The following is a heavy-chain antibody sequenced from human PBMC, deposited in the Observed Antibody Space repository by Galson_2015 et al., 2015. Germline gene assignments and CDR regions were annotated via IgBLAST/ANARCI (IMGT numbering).Heavy chain of an antibody. D-gene: IGHD4-17*01. V-gene: IGHV3-33*01. CDR1: GFTFSSDG. CDR3: AREDYGDSPYFDL. CDR2: IWNDGSYK. J-gene: IGHJ2*01. Sequence: SLRLSCAASGFTFSSDGMHWVRQAPGKGLEWVAVIWNDGSYKYYGDSVKGRFTISRDNSQNTLYLQMNSLRAEDTAVYYCAREDYGDSPYFDLWGRGTLVTVSS.